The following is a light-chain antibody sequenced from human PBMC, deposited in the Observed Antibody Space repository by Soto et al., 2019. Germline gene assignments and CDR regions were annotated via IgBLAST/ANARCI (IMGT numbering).Light chain of an antibody. J-gene: IGKJ5*01. CDR2: GAS. V-gene: IGKV3-15*01. CDR3: QQYNNWPPIT. Sequence: ERVMTQSTETWSGSPVGRRILSGNASQSISDTLAWYQQKPGQAPRLLIHGASTRATGFPGRFSGSGSGTEFTLTISSLQSEDFAVYYCQQYNNWPPITFGQGTRLEIK. CDR1: QSISDT.